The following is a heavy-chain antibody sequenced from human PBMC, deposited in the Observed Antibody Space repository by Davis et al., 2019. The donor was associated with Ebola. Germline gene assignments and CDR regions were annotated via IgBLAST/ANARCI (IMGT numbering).Heavy chain of an antibody. CDR3: ARELVVYAQIVATMSYGMDV. CDR2: INPNSGGT. D-gene: IGHD2-8*02. Sequence: ASVKVSCKASRYTFTGYYMHWVRQAPGQGLEWMGWINPNSGGTNYAQKFQGWVTMTRDTSISTAYMELSRLRSDDTAVYYCARELVVYAQIVATMSYGMDVWGQGTTVTVSS. CDR1: RYTFTGYY. V-gene: IGHV1-2*04. J-gene: IGHJ6*02.